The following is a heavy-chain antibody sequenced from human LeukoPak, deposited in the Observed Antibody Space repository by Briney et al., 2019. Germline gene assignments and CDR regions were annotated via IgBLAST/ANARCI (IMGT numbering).Heavy chain of an antibody. CDR1: GFTFSSYG. J-gene: IGHJ3*02. D-gene: IGHD5-12*01. CDR3: AKIFGYGLAPDAFDI. Sequence: PGRSLRLSCAASGFTFSSYGMHWVRQAPGKGLEWVSAISGSGGSTYYADSVKGRFTISRDNSKNTLYLQMNSLRAEDTAVYYCAKIFGYGLAPDAFDIWGQGTMVTVSS. V-gene: IGHV3-23*01. CDR2: ISGSGGST.